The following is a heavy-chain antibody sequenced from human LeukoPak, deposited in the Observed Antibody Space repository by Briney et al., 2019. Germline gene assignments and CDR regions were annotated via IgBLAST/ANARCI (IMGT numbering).Heavy chain of an antibody. CDR3: AKSLSTVPKQGGFDY. D-gene: IGHD4-17*01. CDR1: GFTFSSYA. CDR2: ISGSGGST. Sequence: GGSLRLSCAAAGFTFSSYAMSWVRQAPGKGLEWVSAISGSGGSTYYADSVKGRFTISRDNSKNTLYLQMNSLRAEDTAVYYCAKSLSTVPKQGGFDYWGQGTLVTVSS. V-gene: IGHV3-23*01. J-gene: IGHJ4*02.